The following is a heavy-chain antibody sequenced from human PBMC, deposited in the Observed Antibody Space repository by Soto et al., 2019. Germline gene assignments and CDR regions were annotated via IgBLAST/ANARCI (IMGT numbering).Heavy chain of an antibody. CDR1: GYTFTSYG. Sequence: ASVKVSCKASGYTFTSYGIGWVRQAPGQGLEWMGWISAYNGNTNYAQKLQGRVTMTTDTSTSTAYMELRSLRSDDTAVYYCAITFTVTAPYYFDYWGQGTLVTVSS. CDR2: ISAYNGNT. CDR3: AITFTVTAPYYFDY. D-gene: IGHD4-4*01. V-gene: IGHV1-18*01. J-gene: IGHJ4*02.